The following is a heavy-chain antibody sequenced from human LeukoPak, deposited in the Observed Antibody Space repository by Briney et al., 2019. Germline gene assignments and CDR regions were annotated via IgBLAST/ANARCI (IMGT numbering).Heavy chain of an antibody. V-gene: IGHV1-8*01. Sequence: ASVKVSCKASGYTFTSYDINWVRQATGQGLEWMGWMNPNSGNTGYAQKFQGRVTMTRNTSISTAYMELSSLRSEDTAVCYCARATSEVAAGYSYYGMDVWGQGTTVTVSS. J-gene: IGHJ6*02. CDR3: ARATSEVAAGYSYYGMDV. D-gene: IGHD2-15*01. CDR2: MNPNSGNT. CDR1: GYTFTSYD.